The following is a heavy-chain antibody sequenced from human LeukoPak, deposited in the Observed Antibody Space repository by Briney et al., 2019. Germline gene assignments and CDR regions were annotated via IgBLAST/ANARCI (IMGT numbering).Heavy chain of an antibody. Sequence: SETLSLTCTVSGGSISSSSYYWGWIRQPPGKGLEWIGSIYYSGSTYYNPSLKSRVTISVDTSKNQFSLKLSSVTAADTAVYYCAREYYDILTGYYSSFDYWGQGTLVTVSS. J-gene: IGHJ4*02. D-gene: IGHD3-9*01. V-gene: IGHV4-39*07. CDR3: AREYYDILTGYYSSFDY. CDR1: GGSISSSSYY. CDR2: IYYSGST.